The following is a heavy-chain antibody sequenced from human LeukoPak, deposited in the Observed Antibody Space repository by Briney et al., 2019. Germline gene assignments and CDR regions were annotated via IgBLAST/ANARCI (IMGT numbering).Heavy chain of an antibody. V-gene: IGHV4-59*11. J-gene: IGHJ4*02. CDR2: IYYSGTT. D-gene: IGHD3-22*01. Sequence: SETLSLTCTVSGGSISSHYWSWFRQTPGERPEWIAFIYYSGTTNYNPSLKGRVTISIDSSKNQFSLKLSSVTAADTAIYFCARGTGFYDSSGHYYWGYFDSWGQGTLVPVSS. CDR3: ARGTGFYDSSGHYYWGYFDS. CDR1: GGSISSHY.